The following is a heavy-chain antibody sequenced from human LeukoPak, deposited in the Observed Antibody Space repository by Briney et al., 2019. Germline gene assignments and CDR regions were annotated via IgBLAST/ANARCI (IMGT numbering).Heavy chain of an antibody. CDR3: ARDAASGSYYHPYWYFDL. J-gene: IGHJ2*01. CDR2: IYSGGST. CDR1: GFTVSSNY. D-gene: IGHD1-26*01. V-gene: IGHV3-53*04. Sequence: PGGSLRLSCAASGFTVSSNYMSWVRQAPGKGLEWVSVIYSGGSTYYADSVKGRFTISRHNSKNTLYLQMNSLRAEDTAVYYCARDAASGSYYHPYWYFDLWGRGTLVTVSS.